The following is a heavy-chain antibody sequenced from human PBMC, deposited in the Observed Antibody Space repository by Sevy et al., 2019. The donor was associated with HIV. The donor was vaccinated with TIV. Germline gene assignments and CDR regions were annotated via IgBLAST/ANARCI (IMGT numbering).Heavy chain of an antibody. V-gene: IGHV3-48*03. Sequence: GGSLRLSCKASGFIFSNYEMNWVRQAPWKGLEWVSYISPSGHAIYYADSVKGRFTVSRDNAKNSLYLQMNSLRGDDTALYYCARDIDSSGYSYAFDLWGQGTMVTVSS. CDR2: ISPSGHAI. CDR1: GFIFSNYE. D-gene: IGHD3-22*01. CDR3: ARDIDSSGYSYAFDL. J-gene: IGHJ3*01.